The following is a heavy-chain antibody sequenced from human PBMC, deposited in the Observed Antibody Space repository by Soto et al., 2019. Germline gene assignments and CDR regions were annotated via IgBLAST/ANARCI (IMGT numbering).Heavy chain of an antibody. V-gene: IGHV1-18*01. Sequence: GASVKVSCKASGYTFTSYGISWVRQAPGQGLEWMGWISAYNGNTNYAQKLQGRVTMTTDTSTSTAYMELRSLRSDDTAVYYCARAPPTIYYGYNWFAPGGKGTLVPVPP. CDR3: ARAPPTIYYGYNWFAP. CDR2: ISAYNGNT. D-gene: IGHD3-10*01. CDR1: GYTFTSYG. J-gene: IGHJ5*02.